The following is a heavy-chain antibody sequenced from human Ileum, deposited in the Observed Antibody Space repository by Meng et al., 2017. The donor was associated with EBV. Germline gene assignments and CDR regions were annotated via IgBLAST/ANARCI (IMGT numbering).Heavy chain of an antibody. CDR3: AREARSSGYHPGIGP. Sequence: QVQLQQWGAGLLKPSEXXSLTCAVYGGFFSGYYWSWIRQSPGKGLEWIGEINHSGSTNYNPSLKSRVTISVDASKNQFSLKLTSVTAADTAVYYCAREARSSGYHPGIGPWGQGTMVTVSS. CDR1: GGFFSGYY. J-gene: IGHJ5*02. CDR2: INHSGST. D-gene: IGHD3-22*01. V-gene: IGHV4-34*02.